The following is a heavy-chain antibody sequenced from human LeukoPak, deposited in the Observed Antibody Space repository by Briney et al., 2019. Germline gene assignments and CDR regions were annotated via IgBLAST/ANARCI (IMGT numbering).Heavy chain of an antibody. CDR2: IYYSGST. CDR1: GGSISSYY. CDR3: VRSGSYYRTYDY. J-gene: IGHJ4*02. D-gene: IGHD3-10*01. Sequence: SETLSLTCTVSGGSISSYYWSWIRQPPGKGLEWIGYIYYSGSTNYNPSLKSRVTISVDTSKNQFSLKLSSVTAADTAVYYCVRSGSYYRTYDYWGQGTLVTVSS. V-gene: IGHV4-59*01.